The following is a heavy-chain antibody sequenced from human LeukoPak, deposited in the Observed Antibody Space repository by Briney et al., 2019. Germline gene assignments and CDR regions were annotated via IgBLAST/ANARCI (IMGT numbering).Heavy chain of an antibody. CDR3: AREGEDCSGGSCSTYHYYGMDV. D-gene: IGHD2-15*01. CDR1: GFTFSSYS. V-gene: IGHV3-21*01. CDR2: ISSSSSYI. J-gene: IGHJ6*02. Sequence: GGSLRLSCAASGFTFSSYSMNWVRQAPGKGLEWVSSISSSSSYIYYADSVKGRFTISRDNAKNSLYLQMNSLRAEDTAVYYCAREGEDCSGGSCSTYHYYGMDVWGQGTTVTVSS.